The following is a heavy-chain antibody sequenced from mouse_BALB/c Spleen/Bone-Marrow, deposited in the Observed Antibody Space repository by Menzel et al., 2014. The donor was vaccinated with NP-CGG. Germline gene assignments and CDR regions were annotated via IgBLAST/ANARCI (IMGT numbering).Heavy chain of an antibody. CDR1: GFVFSSYD. J-gene: IGHJ3*01. CDR2: ISSGGGRT. D-gene: IGHD1-2*01. Sequence: EVKLMESGGGLVKPGGSLKLSCAASGFVFSSYDMSWVRQTPDKRLEWVAFISSGGGRTYYPDTVKGRFTISRDTAKNTLYLPMSSLKSDDTAIYYCARQGFATSTSWFAYWGQGTLVAVSA. CDR3: ARQGFATSTSWFAY. V-gene: IGHV5-12-1*01.